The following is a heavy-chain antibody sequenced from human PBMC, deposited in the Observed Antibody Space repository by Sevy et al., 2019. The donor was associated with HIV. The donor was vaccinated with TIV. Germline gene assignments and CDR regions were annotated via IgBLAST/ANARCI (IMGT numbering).Heavy chain of an antibody. D-gene: IGHD2-2*01. Sequence: GGFLRLSCAASGFTFSSYSMNWVRQAPGKGLEWVSSISSSSSYIYYADSVKGRFTISRDNAKNSLYLQMNSLRAEDTAVYYCARDTYCSSTSCYYHYYYGMDVWGQGTTVTVSS. V-gene: IGHV3-21*01. CDR2: ISSSSSYI. CDR3: ARDTYCSSTSCYYHYYYGMDV. J-gene: IGHJ6*02. CDR1: GFTFSSYS.